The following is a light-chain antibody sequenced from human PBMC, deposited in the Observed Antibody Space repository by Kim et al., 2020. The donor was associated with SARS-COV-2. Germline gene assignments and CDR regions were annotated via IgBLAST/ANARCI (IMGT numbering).Light chain of an antibody. Sequence: ASVGDRVTITCRASQGISNYLAWYQQKPGKVPKLLIYAASALQSGVPSRFSGSGSETDFTLTISSLQPEDVATYYCQNYNSAPWTFGQGTKVDIK. V-gene: IGKV1-27*01. CDR2: AAS. J-gene: IGKJ1*01. CDR3: QNYNSAPWT. CDR1: QGISNY.